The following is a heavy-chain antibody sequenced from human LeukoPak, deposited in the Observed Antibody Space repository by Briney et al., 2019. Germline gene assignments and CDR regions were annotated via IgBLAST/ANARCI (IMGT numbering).Heavy chain of an antibody. V-gene: IGHV4-34*01. D-gene: IGHD4-17*01. Sequence: SETLSLTCTVSGGSISSYYWSWIRQPPGKGLEWIGEINHSGSTNYNPSLKSRVTISVDTSKNQFSLKLSSVTAADTAVYYCAKGTVTLDYWGQGTLVTVSS. J-gene: IGHJ4*02. CDR2: INHSGST. CDR1: GGSISSYY. CDR3: AKGTVTLDY.